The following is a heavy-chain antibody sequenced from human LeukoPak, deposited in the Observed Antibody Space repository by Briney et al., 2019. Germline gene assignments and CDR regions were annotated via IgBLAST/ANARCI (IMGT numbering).Heavy chain of an antibody. V-gene: IGHV3-64*04. CDR3: AKDAVATIFDY. D-gene: IGHD5-12*01. Sequence: PGGSLRLSCSASGFTFSSYAMHWVRQAPGKGLEYVSAISSNGGSTYYADSVKGRFTISRDNSKNTLYLQMNSLRAEDTAVYYCAKDAVATIFDYWGQGTLVTVSS. CDR2: ISSNGGST. CDR1: GFTFSSYA. J-gene: IGHJ4*02.